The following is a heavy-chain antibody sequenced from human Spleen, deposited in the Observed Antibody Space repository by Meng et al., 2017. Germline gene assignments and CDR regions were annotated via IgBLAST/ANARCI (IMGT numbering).Heavy chain of an antibody. CDR1: GGSFSGYY. J-gene: IGHJ6*02. Sequence: SETLSLTCAVYGGSFSGYYWSWIRQPPGKGLEWIGEINHSGSTNYNPSLKSRVTISVDTSKNQFSLKLSSVTAADTAVYYCARVSPRNYYYYGMDVWGQGTTVTVSS. CDR3: ARVSPRNYYYYGMDV. V-gene: IGHV4-34*01. CDR2: INHSGST.